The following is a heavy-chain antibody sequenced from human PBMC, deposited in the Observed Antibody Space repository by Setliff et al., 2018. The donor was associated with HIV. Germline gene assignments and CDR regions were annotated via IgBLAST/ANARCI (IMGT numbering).Heavy chain of an antibody. Sequence: SLRLSCAASGFSFTNARYTFNNAWLSWVRRAPGKGLEWVSYISSSGSTIYYADSVKGRFTVSRDNAKNSLYLQMNSLRAEETAVYYCARDLRSSHGSPNYFDYWGRGALVTVSS. CDR2: ISSSGSTI. CDR1: GFSFTNARYTFNNAW. J-gene: IGHJ4*02. V-gene: IGHV3-11*04. CDR3: ARDLRSSHGSPNYFDY. D-gene: IGHD2-15*01.